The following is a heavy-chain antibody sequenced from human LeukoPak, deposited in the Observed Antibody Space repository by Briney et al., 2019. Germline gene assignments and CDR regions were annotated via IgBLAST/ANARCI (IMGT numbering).Heavy chain of an antibody. CDR1: GDSIRRGDYY. J-gene: IGHJ6*02. CDR3: ARGSGYFYCLDA. Sequence: SQTLSLTCNVSGDSIRRGDYYWTWIRQSPGMGLEWIGYIYYSGSTQYNPSLESRFSISKDTSKNQFSLELTSVTAADTTVYYCARGSGYFYCLDAWGQGATVTVSS. D-gene: IGHD3-3*01. CDR2: IYYSGST. V-gene: IGHV4-30-4*01.